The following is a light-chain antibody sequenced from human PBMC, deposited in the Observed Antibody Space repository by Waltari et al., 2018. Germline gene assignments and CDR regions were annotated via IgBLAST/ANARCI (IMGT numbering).Light chain of an antibody. CDR1: QSVSRA. Sequence: EIVLTQSPGTLSLSPGERVTLSCRASQSVSRALAWYQQKPGQAPRLLIYGAASRATGIPDSFIGSGSGTDFSLTISRLEPEDFAVYYCQHYVRLPVTFGQGTKVEIK. J-gene: IGKJ1*01. CDR3: QHYVRLPVT. CDR2: GAA. V-gene: IGKV3-20*01.